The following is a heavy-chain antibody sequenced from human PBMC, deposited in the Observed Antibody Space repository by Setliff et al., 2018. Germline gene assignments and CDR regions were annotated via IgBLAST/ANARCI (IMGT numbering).Heavy chain of an antibody. CDR1: GFTFSDRY. Sequence: GSLRLSCAPSGFTFSDRYMDWVRQAPGEGLEWVGRTRNKANSYTTEYAASVKGRFTISRDDSKNSLSLQMNSLKTEDTAVYYCAKVPNYISTTWSPDAYWGQGTLVTVSS. V-gene: IGHV3-72*01. D-gene: IGHD1-26*01. J-gene: IGHJ4*02. CDR3: AKVPNYISTTWSPDAY. CDR2: TRNKANSYTT.